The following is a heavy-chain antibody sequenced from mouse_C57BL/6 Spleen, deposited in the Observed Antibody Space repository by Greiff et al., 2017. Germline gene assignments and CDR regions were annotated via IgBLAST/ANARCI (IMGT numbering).Heavy chain of an antibody. CDR1: GFTFSSYG. CDR2: ISSGGSYT. Sequence: EVQLVESGGDLVKPGGSLKLSCAASGFTFSSYGMSWVRQTPDKRLEWVATISSGGSYTYYPDSVKGRFTISRDNAKNTLYLQMSSLKSEDTAMYYCARHGTAQATWFAYWGQGTLVTVSA. CDR3: ARHGTAQATWFAY. J-gene: IGHJ3*01. V-gene: IGHV5-6*01. D-gene: IGHD3-2*02.